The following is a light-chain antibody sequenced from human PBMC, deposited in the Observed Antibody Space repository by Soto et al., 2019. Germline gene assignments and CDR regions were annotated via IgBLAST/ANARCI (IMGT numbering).Light chain of an antibody. V-gene: IGKV3-11*01. Sequence: IVLTQXPTTPAXXPXQXSTXXXRASQSVGSYLAWYQQKSGQAPSLLIYGASNRATGIPARFSGSGSGTDFTLTISSLEPEDFAVYYCQQRSNSWTFGQGTKVDIK. J-gene: IGKJ1*01. CDR2: GAS. CDR1: QSVGSY. CDR3: QQRSNSWT.